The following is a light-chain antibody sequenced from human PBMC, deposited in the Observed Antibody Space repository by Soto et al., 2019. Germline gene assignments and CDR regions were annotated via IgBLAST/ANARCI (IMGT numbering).Light chain of an antibody. CDR3: AAWDDSLNGYV. Sequence: QSVLRPPPSACGTPGQRFTISCSGSSSNIGSNTVNWYQQLPGTAPKLLIYSNNQRPSGVPDRFYGSKSGTSASLAISGLQSEDEADYYCAAWDDSLNGYVFGTGTTVTVL. CDR2: SNN. CDR1: SSNIGSNT. V-gene: IGLV1-44*01. J-gene: IGLJ1*01.